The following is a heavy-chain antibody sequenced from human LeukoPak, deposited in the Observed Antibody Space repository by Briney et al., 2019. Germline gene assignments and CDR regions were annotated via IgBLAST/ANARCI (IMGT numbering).Heavy chain of an antibody. CDR1: GGSISRSSYY. Sequence: PSETLSLTCTVSGGSISRSSYYWDWIRQPPGRGLKWIGSVYYSGSTYYNPSLKSRVTISVDTSKNQFSLKLSSVTAADTAVYYCASDRSGYFGNNDYWGQGALVTVSS. CDR3: ASDRSGYFGNNDY. CDR2: VYYSGST. D-gene: IGHD6-19*01. J-gene: IGHJ4*02. V-gene: IGHV4-39*01.